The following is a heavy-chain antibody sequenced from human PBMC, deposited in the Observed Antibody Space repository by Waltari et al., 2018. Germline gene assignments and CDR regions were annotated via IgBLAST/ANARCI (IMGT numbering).Heavy chain of an antibody. CDR3: ARDHPPGMDV. CDR2: IIPILGIA. V-gene: IGHV1-69*04. J-gene: IGHJ6*02. CDR1: GGTFSSYA. Sequence: QVQLVQSGAEVKKPGSSVKVSCKASGGTFSSYALSWVRQAPGQGLEWMGRIIPILGIANYAQKFQGRVTITADKSTSTAYMELSSLRSEETAVYYCARDHPPGMDVWGQGTTVTVSS.